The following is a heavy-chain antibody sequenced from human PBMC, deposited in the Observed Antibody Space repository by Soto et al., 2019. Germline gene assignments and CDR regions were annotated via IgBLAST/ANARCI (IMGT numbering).Heavy chain of an antibody. Sequence: SETLSLTCTVSGGSISSSSYYWGWIRQPPGKGLEWIGSIYYSGSTYYNPSLKSRVTISVDTSKNQLSLKLSSVTAADTAVYYCARHLPYLGYCSGGSCYRKGLNWFDPWGQGTLVTVSS. V-gene: IGHV4-39*01. J-gene: IGHJ5*02. CDR1: GGSISSSSYY. CDR3: ARHLPYLGYCSGGSCYRKGLNWFDP. D-gene: IGHD2-15*01. CDR2: IYYSGST.